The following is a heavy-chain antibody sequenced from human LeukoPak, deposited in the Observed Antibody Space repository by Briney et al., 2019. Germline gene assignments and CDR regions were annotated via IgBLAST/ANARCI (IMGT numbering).Heavy chain of an antibody. CDR3: ARGRSLPYYDYVWGSYRPKPDFDY. CDR2: INHSGST. CDR1: GGSFSGYY. J-gene: IGHJ4*02. D-gene: IGHD3-16*02. V-gene: IGHV4-34*01. Sequence: ETSETLSLTCAVYGGSFSGYYWSWIRQPPGKGLEWIGEINHSGSTNYNPSLKSRVTISVDTSKNQFSLKLSSGAAADTAVYYCARGRSLPYYDYVWGSYRPKPDFDYWGQGTLVTVSS.